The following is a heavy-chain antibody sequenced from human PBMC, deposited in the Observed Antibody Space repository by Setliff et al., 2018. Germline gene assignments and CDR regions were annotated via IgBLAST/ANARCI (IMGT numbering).Heavy chain of an antibody. CDR3: ARASTYYNFWSGYYRTMDV. Sequence: SETLSLTCTVSGGSISSSSYYWGWIRQPPGKGLEWIGSIYYSGSTYYNPSLKSRVTISVDTSKNQFSLKLSSVTAADTAVYYCARASTYYNFWSGYYRTMDVWGKGTTVTVSS. V-gene: IGHV4-39*07. CDR1: GGSISSSSYY. D-gene: IGHD3-3*01. CDR2: IYYSGST. J-gene: IGHJ6*03.